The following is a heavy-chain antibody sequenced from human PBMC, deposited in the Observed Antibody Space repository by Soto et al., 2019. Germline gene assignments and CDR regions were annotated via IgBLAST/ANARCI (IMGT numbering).Heavy chain of an antibody. J-gene: IGHJ6*03. D-gene: IGHD3-10*01. CDR1: GFTVSSNY. CDR3: ARESGVAFGDYYMDV. Sequence: GGSLSLSCAASGFTVSSNYMSWVRQAPGKGLEWVSVIYSGGSTYYADSVKGRFTISRDNSKNTLYLQMNSLRAEDTAVYYCARESGVAFGDYYMDVWGKGTTVTVSS. CDR2: IYSGGST. V-gene: IGHV3-66*01.